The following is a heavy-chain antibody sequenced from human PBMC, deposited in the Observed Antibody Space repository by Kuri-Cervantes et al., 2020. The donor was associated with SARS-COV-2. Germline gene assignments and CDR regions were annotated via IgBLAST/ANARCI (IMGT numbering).Heavy chain of an antibody. V-gene: IGHV4-39*01. CDR2: IFYSGTT. CDR3: ARQLDWNDVGWFDP. J-gene: IGHJ5*02. D-gene: IGHD1-1*01. CDR1: GASIRGSNSY. Sequence: ESLKISCTVSGASIRGSNSYWAWARQPPGKGLEWIGAIFYSGTTYYNPSLRSRLTISVDTSKNQVSLRLSSVTATDTAVYYCARQLDWNDVGWFDPWGQGTRVTVYS.